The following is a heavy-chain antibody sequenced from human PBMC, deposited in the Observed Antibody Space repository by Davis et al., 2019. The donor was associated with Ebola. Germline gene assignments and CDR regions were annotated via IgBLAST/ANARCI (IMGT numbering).Heavy chain of an antibody. D-gene: IGHD3-3*01. CDR3: ARGPIFGVVHDAFDI. V-gene: IGHV4-39*07. Sequence: SETLSLTCTVSGGSISSGDYYWSWIRQPPGKGLEWIGEINHSGSTNYNPSLKSRVTISVDTSKNQFSLKLSSVTAADTAVYYCARGPIFGVVHDAFDIWGQGTMVTVSS. J-gene: IGHJ3*02. CDR2: INHSGST. CDR1: GGSISSGDYY.